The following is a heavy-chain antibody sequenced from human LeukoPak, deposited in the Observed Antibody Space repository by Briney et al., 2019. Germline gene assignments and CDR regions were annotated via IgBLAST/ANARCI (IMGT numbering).Heavy chain of an antibody. CDR1: GGSFSGYY. V-gene: IGHV4-34*01. J-gene: IGHJ4*02. CDR2: INHSGST. Sequence: SETLSLTCAVYGGSFSGYYWSRIRQPSGKGLEWIGEINHSGSTNYNPSPKSRVTISVDTSKNQFSLKLSSVTAADTAVYYCASSSPDYWGQGTLVTVSS. CDR3: ASSSPDY.